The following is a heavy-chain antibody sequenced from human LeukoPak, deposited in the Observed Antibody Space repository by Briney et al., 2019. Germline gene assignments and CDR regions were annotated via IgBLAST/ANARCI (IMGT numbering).Heavy chain of an antibody. D-gene: IGHD1-1*01. CDR1: GYTFTSYG. J-gene: IGHJ6*02. Sequence: VASVKVSCKASGYTFTSYGISWVRQAPGQGLEWMGWISAYNGNTNYAQKLQGRVTMTTDTSTSTAYMELRSLRSDDTAVYYCARDTPDSYPHDYYYYYGMDVWGQGTTVTVSS. CDR3: ARDTPDSYPHDYYYYYGMDV. V-gene: IGHV1-18*01. CDR2: ISAYNGNT.